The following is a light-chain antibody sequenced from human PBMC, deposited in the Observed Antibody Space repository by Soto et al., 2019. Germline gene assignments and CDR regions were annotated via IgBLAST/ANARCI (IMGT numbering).Light chain of an antibody. CDR1: QSISDW. Sequence: DIQMTQSPSTLSASLGDRVTITCRASQSISDWLAWFQLKPGKAPKLLIYDVSSLESGVPSRFSGSGSGTEFTLTISSLQPDDVATYYCQQYNTFWTFGQGTKVDIK. CDR2: DVS. V-gene: IGKV1-5*01. J-gene: IGKJ1*01. CDR3: QQYNTFWT.